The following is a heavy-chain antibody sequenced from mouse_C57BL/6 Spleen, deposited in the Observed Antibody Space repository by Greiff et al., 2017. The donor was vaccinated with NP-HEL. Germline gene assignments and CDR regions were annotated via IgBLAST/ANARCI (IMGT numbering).Heavy chain of an antibody. Sequence: QVQLKQSGAELVRPGASVTLSCKASGYTFTDYEMHWVKQTPVHGLEWIGAIDPETGGTAYNQKFKGKAILTADKSSSTAYMELRSLTSEDSAVYYCTRLTTEGAMDYWGQGTSVTVSS. CDR3: TRLTTEGAMDY. D-gene: IGHD1-1*01. CDR2: IDPETGGT. J-gene: IGHJ4*01. V-gene: IGHV1-15*01. CDR1: GYTFTDYE.